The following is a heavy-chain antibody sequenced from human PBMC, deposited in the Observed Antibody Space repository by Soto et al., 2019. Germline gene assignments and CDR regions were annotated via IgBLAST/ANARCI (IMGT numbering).Heavy chain of an antibody. D-gene: IGHD3-3*01. CDR2: ISYEGRNK. J-gene: IGHJ4*02. CDR1: GFTFSSYG. CDR3: AKDHTIFGSFVGY. Sequence: QVQLVESGGGVVQPGRSLRLSCAASGFTFSSYGMHWVRQAPGKGLEWVAVISYEGRNKDYADSVKGRFTISRDNSKNTLYLQRNSLRAEDTAVYYCAKDHTIFGSFVGYWGQGTLVTVSS. V-gene: IGHV3-30*18.